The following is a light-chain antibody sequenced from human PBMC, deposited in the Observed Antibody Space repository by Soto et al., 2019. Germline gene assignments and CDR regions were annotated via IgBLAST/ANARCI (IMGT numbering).Light chain of an antibody. V-gene: IGKV1-5*01. Sequence: DIQMTQSPSTLSASVGDRVTITCRASQSIRSWLAWYQQKPGKAPKLLIYDASRLESGVPSRFSGSGSGTEFTLTISILQPDDLATYYSQPYNSSPYTFGQGTQLEIK. CDR2: DAS. J-gene: IGKJ2*01. CDR1: QSIRSW. CDR3: QPYNSSPYT.